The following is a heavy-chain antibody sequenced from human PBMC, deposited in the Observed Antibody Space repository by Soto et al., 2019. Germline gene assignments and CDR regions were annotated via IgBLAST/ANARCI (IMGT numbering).Heavy chain of an antibody. D-gene: IGHD3-16*01. V-gene: IGHV4-39*01. J-gene: IGHJ4*02. Sequence: PSETLSLTCTVSGGSISSSSYYWGWIRQPPGKGLEWIGSIYYSGSTYYNPSLKSRVTISVDTSKDQFSLKLSSVTAADTAVYYCARHGKGGATNFDYWGQGTLVTVSS. CDR1: GGSISSSSYY. CDR2: IYYSGST. CDR3: ARHGKGGATNFDY.